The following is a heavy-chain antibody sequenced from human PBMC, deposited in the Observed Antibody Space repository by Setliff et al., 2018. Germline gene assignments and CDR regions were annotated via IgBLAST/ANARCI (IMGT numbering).Heavy chain of an antibody. CDR2: ITHDGSKT. CDR1: GFTFSNYW. Sequence: PGGSLRLSCAASGFTFSNYWMTWVRQAPGKGLEWVASITHDGSKTYILDSVKGRFTISRDNTKNSLYLQMNSLRGEDTAVYHCTRDQDYYGMDVWGQGTTVTVSS. J-gene: IGHJ6*02. V-gene: IGHV3-7*01. CDR3: TRDQDYYGMDV.